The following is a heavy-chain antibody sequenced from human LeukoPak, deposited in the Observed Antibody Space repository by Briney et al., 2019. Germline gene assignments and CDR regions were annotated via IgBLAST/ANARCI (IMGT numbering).Heavy chain of an antibody. Sequence: SETLSLTCAVYGRSFSGYYWSWIRQPPGKGLEWIGEINHSGSTNYNPSLKSRVTISVDTSKNQFSLKLSSVTAADTAVYYCASLTMVRGLFTLDYWGQGTLVTVSS. CDR3: ASLTMVRGLFTLDY. CDR2: INHSGST. D-gene: IGHD3-10*01. V-gene: IGHV4-34*01. J-gene: IGHJ4*02. CDR1: GRSFSGYY.